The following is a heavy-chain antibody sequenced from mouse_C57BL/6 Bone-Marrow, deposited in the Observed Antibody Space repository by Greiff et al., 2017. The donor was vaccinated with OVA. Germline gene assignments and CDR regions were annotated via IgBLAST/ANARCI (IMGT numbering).Heavy chain of an antibody. Sequence: QVQLQQSGPELVKPGASVKISCKASGYAFCSSWMNWVKQRPGKGLEWIGRIYPGDGDTNYNGKFKGKATLTADKSSSTAYMQLSSLTSEDSAVYFCEVVTTVVATPYWYFDVWGTGTTVTVSS. CDR3: EVVTTVVATPYWYFDV. CDR2: IYPGDGDT. J-gene: IGHJ1*03. D-gene: IGHD1-1*01. CDR1: GYAFCSSW. V-gene: IGHV1-82*01.